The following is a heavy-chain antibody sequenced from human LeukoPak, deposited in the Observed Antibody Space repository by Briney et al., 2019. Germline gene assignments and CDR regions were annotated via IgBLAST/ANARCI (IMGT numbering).Heavy chain of an antibody. V-gene: IGHV4-59*01. CDR1: GGSISSYY. J-gene: IGHJ5*02. D-gene: IGHD2-15*01. CDR3: ARVVVVAAINWFDP. CDR2: IYYSGST. Sequence: SETLSLTCTVSGGSISSYYWSWIRQPPGKGLEWIGYIYYSGSTNYNPSLKSRVTMSVDTSKNQFSLKLSSVTAADTAVYYCARVVVVAAINWFDPWGQGTLVTVSS.